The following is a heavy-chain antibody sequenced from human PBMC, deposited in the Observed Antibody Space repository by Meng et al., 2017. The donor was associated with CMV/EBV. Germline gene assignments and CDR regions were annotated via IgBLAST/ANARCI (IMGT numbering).Heavy chain of an antibody. CDR1: GFTFSNYS. CDR2: ITGSSNHI. J-gene: IGHJ6*02. Sequence: GESLKISCVASGFTFSNYSMNWVRQAPGKGLEWVSSITGSSNHIYYVDSVKGRFTISRDNAENSLYLQMNSLRAEDTAVYYCAKDQMDIVVVPAAITPYYYGMDVWGQGTTVTVSS. V-gene: IGHV3-21*01. CDR3: AKDQMDIVVVPAAITPYYYGMDV. D-gene: IGHD2-2*02.